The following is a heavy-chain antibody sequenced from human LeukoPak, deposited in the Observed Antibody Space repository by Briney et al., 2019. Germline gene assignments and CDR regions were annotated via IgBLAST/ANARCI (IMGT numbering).Heavy chain of an antibody. CDR1: DESFSGYY. CDR3: ARGNRPYGEHEAFDI. CDR2: VDHSGST. Sequence: SETLSLTCAVYDESFSGYYCSWIRQPPRKGLEWIGEVDHSGSTNYNPSLQSRVTISVDTSKNQFSLKVSSVSAADTAVYYCARGNRPYGEHEAFDIWGHGTTVTVSP. D-gene: IGHD3-10*01. J-gene: IGHJ3*02. V-gene: IGHV4-34*01.